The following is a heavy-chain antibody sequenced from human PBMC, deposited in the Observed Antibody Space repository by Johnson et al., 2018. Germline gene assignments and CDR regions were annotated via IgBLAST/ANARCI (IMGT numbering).Heavy chain of an antibody. V-gene: IGHV3-21*01. J-gene: IGHJ4*02. Sequence: EVQLVESGGGLVKPGGSLRLSCAASGFPFSIYTMNWVRQAPGKGLEWVSSITSSSSSIHYAASVKGRFTISRDNAKNSLYLQMNSLRVEDTAVYYCARRLGGSYCDDYWGQGTLVTVSS. D-gene: IGHD1-26*01. CDR1: GFPFSIYT. CDR3: ARRLGGSYCDDY. CDR2: ITSSSSSI.